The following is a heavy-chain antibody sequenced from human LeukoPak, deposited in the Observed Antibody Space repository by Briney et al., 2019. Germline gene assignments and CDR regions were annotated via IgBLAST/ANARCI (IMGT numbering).Heavy chain of an antibody. Sequence: ASVKVSCKVSGYTLTELSMHWVRQAPGKGLEWMGGFDPEDGETIYAQKFQGRVTMTRDTSISTAYMELSRLRSDDTAVYYCAREYYYDSSGYYLGDYWGQGTLVTVSS. CDR3: AREYYYDSSGYYLGDY. D-gene: IGHD3-22*01. J-gene: IGHJ4*02. CDR1: GYTLTELS. V-gene: IGHV1-24*01. CDR2: FDPEDGET.